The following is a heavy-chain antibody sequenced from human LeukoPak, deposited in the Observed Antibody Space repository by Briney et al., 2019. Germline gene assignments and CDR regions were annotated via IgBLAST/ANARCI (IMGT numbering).Heavy chain of an antibody. J-gene: IGHJ4*02. CDR3: ARYYYDSSGYYVDY. V-gene: IGHV1-2*02. Sequence: ASVKVSRKASGYTFTGYYMHWVRQAPGQGLEWMGWINPNSGGTNYAQKFQGRVTMTRDTSISTAYMELSRLRSDDTAVYYCARYYYDSSGYYVDYWGQGTLVTVSS. D-gene: IGHD3-22*01. CDR2: INPNSGGT. CDR1: GYTFTGYY.